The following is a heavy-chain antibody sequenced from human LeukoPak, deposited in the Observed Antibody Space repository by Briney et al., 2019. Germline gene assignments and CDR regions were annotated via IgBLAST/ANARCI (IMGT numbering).Heavy chain of an antibody. D-gene: IGHD3-3*01. J-gene: IGHJ4*02. V-gene: IGHV5-51*01. CDR1: RYSFTSYW. CDR3: ARPRGGLTGYEAYYLDS. CDR2: MFPGDSDT. Sequence: GESLKISCQSSRYSFTSYWIAWVRQMPGKGLEWMGVMFPGDSDTRYSPSFRGQVTISADKSTSTAYLQWSSLKASDTAMYYCARPRGGLTGYEAYYLDSWGQGTLVTVSS.